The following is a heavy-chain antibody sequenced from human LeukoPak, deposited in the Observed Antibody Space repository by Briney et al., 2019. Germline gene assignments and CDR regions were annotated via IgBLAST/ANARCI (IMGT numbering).Heavy chain of an antibody. CDR3: ARDLTMVRGAKYRPYNWFDP. D-gene: IGHD3-10*01. Sequence: SVKVSCKASGGTFSSYAISWVRQAPGQGLEWMGGIIPIFGTANYAQKLQGRVTITADESTSTAYMELSSLRSEDTAMYYCARDLTMVRGAKYRPYNWFDPWGQGTLVTVSS. CDR1: GGTFSSYA. V-gene: IGHV1-69*13. J-gene: IGHJ5*02. CDR2: IIPIFGTA.